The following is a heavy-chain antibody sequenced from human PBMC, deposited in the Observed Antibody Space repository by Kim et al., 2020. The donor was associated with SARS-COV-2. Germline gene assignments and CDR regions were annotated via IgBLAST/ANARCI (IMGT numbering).Heavy chain of an antibody. V-gene: IGHV1-69*13. Sequence: SVKVSCKASGGTFSIYAINWVRQAPGHGLEWMGGIIPIYTTANYAQKFQGRVTITADESTTTAYMELSSLRSEDTAVYYCARDLRRTFYDSSGYASGMDYWGQGTLVTVSS. D-gene: IGHD3-22*01. CDR1: GGTFSIYA. J-gene: IGHJ4*02. CDR3: ARDLRRTFYDSSGYASGMDY. CDR2: IIPIYTTA.